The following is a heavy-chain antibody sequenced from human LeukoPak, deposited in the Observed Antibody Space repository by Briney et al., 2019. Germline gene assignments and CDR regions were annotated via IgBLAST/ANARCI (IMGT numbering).Heavy chain of an antibody. J-gene: IGHJ4*02. CDR1: GYSLTNYW. Sequence: GESLKISCKASGYSLTNYWIGWVRQMPGKRLEWMGIISPRDSDTRYSPSFQGQVTISADRSINTAYLQWSSLKASDTAMYYCARRTSDWPGLDYWGQGTLVTVSS. V-gene: IGHV5-51*01. CDR3: ARRTSDWPGLDY. CDR2: ISPRDSDT. D-gene: IGHD6-19*01.